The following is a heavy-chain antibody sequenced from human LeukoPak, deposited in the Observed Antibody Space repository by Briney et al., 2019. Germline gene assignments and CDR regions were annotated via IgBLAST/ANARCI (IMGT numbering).Heavy chain of an antibody. CDR2: IYYSGST. Sequence: PSETLSLTCTVSGGSISSSSYYWGWIRQPPGKGLEWIGSIYYSGSTYYNPSLKSRVTISVDTSKNQFSLKLSSVTAADTAVYYCARSFSSSWGMYYFDYWGQGTLVAVSS. CDR1: GGSISSSSYY. V-gene: IGHV4-39*01. J-gene: IGHJ4*02. D-gene: IGHD6-13*01. CDR3: ARSFSSSWGMYYFDY.